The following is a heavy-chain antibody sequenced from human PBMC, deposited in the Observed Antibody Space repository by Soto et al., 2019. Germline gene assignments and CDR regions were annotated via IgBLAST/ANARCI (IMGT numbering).Heavy chain of an antibody. V-gene: IGHV3-30*18. CDR1: GFTFNNYG. J-gene: IGHJ3*01. D-gene: IGHD6-13*01. CDR3: AKDQGIAASHGID. CDR2: ISNDGSAK. Sequence: QVQLVESGGGVVQPGRSLRLSCAASGFTFNNYGMHWVRQAPGKGLEWVATISNDGSAKSYADSVKGRLTISRDNSKNTVYLQMNSRRAEDTAVYYCAKDQGIAASHGIDWGQGTMVTVSS.